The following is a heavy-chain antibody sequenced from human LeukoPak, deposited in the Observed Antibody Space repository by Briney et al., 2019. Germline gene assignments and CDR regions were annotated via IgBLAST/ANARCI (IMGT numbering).Heavy chain of an antibody. J-gene: IGHJ3*02. Sequence: SETLSLTCTVSGGSISSYYWSWIRQPPGKGLEWIGYIYYSGSTNYNPSLKSRVTISVDTSKNQFSLKLSSVTAADTAVYYCARVVGATKGAPDAFDIWGQGTMVAVSS. CDR2: IYYSGST. CDR1: GGSISSYY. V-gene: IGHV4-59*01. D-gene: IGHD1-26*01. CDR3: ARVVGATKGAPDAFDI.